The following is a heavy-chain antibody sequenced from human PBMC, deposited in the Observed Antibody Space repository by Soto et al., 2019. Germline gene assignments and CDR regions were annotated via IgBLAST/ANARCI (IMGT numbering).Heavy chain of an antibody. Sequence: SETLSLTCTVSGGSISSYYWSWIRQPPGKGLEWIGYIYYSGSTNYNPSLKSRVTISVDTSKNQFSLKLSSVTAADTAVYYCARVAGSSYYDILTGYYSYYYGMDVWRQGTTVTVSS. CDR2: IYYSGST. V-gene: IGHV4-59*01. CDR1: GGSISSYY. J-gene: IGHJ6*02. CDR3: ARVAGSSYYDILTGYYSYYYGMDV. D-gene: IGHD3-9*01.